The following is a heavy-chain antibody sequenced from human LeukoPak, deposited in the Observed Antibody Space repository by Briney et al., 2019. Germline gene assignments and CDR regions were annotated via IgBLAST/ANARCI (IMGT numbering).Heavy chain of an antibody. J-gene: IGHJ5*02. D-gene: IGHD3-22*01. CDR1: GFTFSSYG. CDR2: IRYDGSNK. V-gene: IGHV3-30*02. Sequence: GGSLRLSCAASGFTFSSYGMHWVRQAPGEGLEWVAFIRYDGSNKYYADSVKGRFTISRDNSKNTLYLQMNSLRAEDTAVYYCAKDHRNYYDSSGYYSATWGQGTLVTVSS. CDR3: AKDHRNYYDSSGYYSAT.